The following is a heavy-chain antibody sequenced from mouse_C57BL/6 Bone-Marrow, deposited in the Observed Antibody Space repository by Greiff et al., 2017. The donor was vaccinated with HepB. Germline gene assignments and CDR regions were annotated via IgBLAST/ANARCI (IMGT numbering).Heavy chain of an antibody. D-gene: IGHD2-1*01. Sequence: EVKLQESGPGLAKPSQTLSLTCSVTGYSITSDYWNWIRKFPGNKLEYMGYISYSGSTYYNPSLKSRISITRDTSKNQYYLQLNSVTTEDTATYYCARIYYGKGGYYYAMDYWGQGTSVTVSS. J-gene: IGHJ4*01. CDR1: GYSITSDY. CDR3: ARIYYGKGGYYYAMDY. CDR2: ISYSGST. V-gene: IGHV3-8*01.